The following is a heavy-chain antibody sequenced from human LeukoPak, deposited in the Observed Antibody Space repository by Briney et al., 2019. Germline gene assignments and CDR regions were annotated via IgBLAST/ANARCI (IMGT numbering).Heavy chain of an antibody. CDR3: ARGPHYHDSSGYSPSYSYAMDV. V-gene: IGHV4-59*01. D-gene: IGHD3-22*01. CDR1: GGSISSYY. J-gene: IGHJ6*02. Sequence: SETLSLTCTVSGGSISSYYWSWIRQPPGKGLEWIGYIYYSGSTNYNPSLRSRVTISVDTSKNQFSLDLRSVTAADTAVYYCARGPHYHDSSGYSPSYSYAMDVWGQGTTVTVSS. CDR2: IYYSGST.